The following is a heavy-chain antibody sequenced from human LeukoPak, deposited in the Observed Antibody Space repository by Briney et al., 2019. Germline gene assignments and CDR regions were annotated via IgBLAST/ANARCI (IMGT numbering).Heavy chain of an antibody. Sequence: ASVKVSCKASGYSFTGYYMHWVRQAPGQGLEWMGWISAYNGNTNYAQKLQGRVTMTTDTSTSTAYMELRSLRSDDTAVYYCAVPSDGTGGAFDIWGQGTMVTVSS. CDR2: ISAYNGNT. CDR3: AVPSDGTGGAFDI. V-gene: IGHV1-18*04. J-gene: IGHJ3*02. D-gene: IGHD1-14*01. CDR1: GYSFTGYY.